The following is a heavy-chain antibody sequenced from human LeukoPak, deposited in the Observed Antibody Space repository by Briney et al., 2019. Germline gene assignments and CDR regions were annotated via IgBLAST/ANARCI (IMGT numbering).Heavy chain of an antibody. CDR1: GYTFTGYG. J-gene: IGHJ3*01. CDR2: ISADNGDT. V-gene: IGHV1-18*01. D-gene: IGHD3-10*01. CDR3: ARQSDVRTRRGDDAFDV. Sequence: ASVKVSCKSSGYTFTGYGISWVRQAPGQGLEWMGWISADNGDTNYPQNLQGRVTMTTDTSTSPAYMELRSLRSDDTAVYYCARQSDVRTRRGDDAFDVWGQGTMVTVSS.